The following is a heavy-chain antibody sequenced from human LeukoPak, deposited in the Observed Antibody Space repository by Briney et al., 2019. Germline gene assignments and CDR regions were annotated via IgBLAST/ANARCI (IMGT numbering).Heavy chain of an antibody. J-gene: IGHJ3*02. D-gene: IGHD4-23*01. CDR3: ARRVDYGGNSRAFDI. CDR2: IYPGDSDT. V-gene: IGHV5-51*01. Sequence: GESLKISCKGSGCSFTSYWIGWVRQMPGKGLEWMGIIYPGDSDTRYSPSFQGQVTISADKSISTAYLQWSSLKASDTAMYYCARRVDYGGNSRAFDIWGQGTMVTVSS. CDR1: GCSFTSYW.